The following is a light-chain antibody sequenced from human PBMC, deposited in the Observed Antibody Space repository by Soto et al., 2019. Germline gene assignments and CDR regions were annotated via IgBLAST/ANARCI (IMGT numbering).Light chain of an antibody. V-gene: IGLV2-14*01. CDR3: RSYTTSSTHVV. Sequence: QSALTQPASVSGSPGQSITISCTGTSSDVGSYNYVSWYQQYPGKAPKLMIYDVSNRPSGVSYRFSGSKSGNTASLTISGLQAEDEADYYCRSYTTSSTHVVFGGGTNLTVL. CDR2: DVS. J-gene: IGLJ2*01. CDR1: SSDVGSYNY.